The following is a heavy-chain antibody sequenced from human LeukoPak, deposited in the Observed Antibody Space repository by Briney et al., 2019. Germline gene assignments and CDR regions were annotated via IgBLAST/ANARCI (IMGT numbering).Heavy chain of an antibody. CDR2: INHSGST. J-gene: IGHJ6*02. CDR1: GGSFSGYY. Sequence: SETLSLTCAVYGGSFSGYYWSWIRQPPGKGLEWIGEINHSGSTNYNPSLKSRVTISVDTSKNQFSLKLSSVTAADTAVYYCARAKAAAGMGYYYYGMDVWGQGTTVTVSS. D-gene: IGHD6-13*01. V-gene: IGHV4-34*01. CDR3: ARAKAAAGMGYYYYGMDV.